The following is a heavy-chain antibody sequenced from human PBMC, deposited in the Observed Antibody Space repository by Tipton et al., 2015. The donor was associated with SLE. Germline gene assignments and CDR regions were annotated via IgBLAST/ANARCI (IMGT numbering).Heavy chain of an antibody. CDR3: ARPSGYTAMAPYYYYFDY. D-gene: IGHD5-18*01. CDR2: ISAYNGNT. J-gene: IGHJ4*02. Sequence: QSGAEVKKPGASVKVSCKASGYTFTSYGISWVRQAPGQGLEWMGWISAYNGNTNYAQKLQGRVTMTTDTSTSTAYMELGSLRSDDTAAYYCARPSGYTAMAPYYYYFDYWGQGTLVTVSS. V-gene: IGHV1-18*01. CDR1: GYTFTSYG.